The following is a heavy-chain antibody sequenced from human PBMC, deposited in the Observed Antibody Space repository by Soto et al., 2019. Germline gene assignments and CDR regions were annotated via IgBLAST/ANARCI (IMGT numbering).Heavy chain of an antibody. V-gene: IGHV1-18*01. CDR2: VGTNNPNT. CDR1: GYTFTAYG. J-gene: IGHJ4*02. D-gene: IGHD3-22*01. Sequence: GPEVKMPGASVKVSCKTSGYTFTAYGLAWLRKAPGQRPEWMGWVGTNNPNTNYAQKFQGRATMTTDRSTTTTYMELRSLRSDDTAVYYCARELSTDSSAYSSFAYWGQGTLVTVYS. CDR3: ARELSTDSSAYSSFAY.